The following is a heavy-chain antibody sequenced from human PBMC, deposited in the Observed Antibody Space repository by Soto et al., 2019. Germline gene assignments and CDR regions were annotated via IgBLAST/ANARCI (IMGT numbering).Heavy chain of an antibody. Sequence: QVHLVESGGGVVQPGSSLRLSCAASEFTFRIFAMHWLRQSPGKGLEWVAVISYDGSRKADSVKGRFTVSRANSWNTLYLQMNSLRAEDTAIYYCARGDREDIEEVVGVRPGEYSMDVWGHGTTVTVSS. J-gene: IGHJ6*02. CDR3: ARGDREDIEEVVGVRPGEYSMDV. V-gene: IGHV3-30-3*01. D-gene: IGHD1-26*01. CDR2: ISYDGSRK. CDR1: EFTFRIFA.